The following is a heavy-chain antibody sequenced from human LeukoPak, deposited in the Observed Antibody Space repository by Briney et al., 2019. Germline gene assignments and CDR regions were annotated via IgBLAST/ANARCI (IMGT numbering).Heavy chain of an antibody. V-gene: IGHV1-46*01. J-gene: IGHJ4*02. CDR2: INPSGGST. Sequence: ASVKVSCKASGYTFTGYYLHWVRQAPGQGLEWMGIINPSGGSTNYAQKFQGRVTMTRDTSTNTVYMELSSLRSEDTAVYYCARDSGRTTVTWNFDYWGQGTLVTVSS. CDR3: ARDSGRTTVTWNFDY. CDR1: GYTFTGYY. D-gene: IGHD4-17*01.